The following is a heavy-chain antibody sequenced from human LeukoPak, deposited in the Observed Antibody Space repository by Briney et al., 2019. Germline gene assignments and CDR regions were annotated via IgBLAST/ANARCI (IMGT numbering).Heavy chain of an antibody. CDR3: VREARGYHYTYFDY. CDR1: GFTLGSHD. D-gene: IGHD5-18*01. CDR2: VSSGFHV. J-gene: IGHJ4*02. V-gene: IGHV3-13*01. Sequence: GGSLRLSCTASGFTLGSHDMHWVRQIPGQGLEWVAAVSSGFHVFFADSVQGRFTVSREDARNSLYLQMNSLRAGDTAVYYCVREARGYHYTYFDYWGQGTLVTVSS.